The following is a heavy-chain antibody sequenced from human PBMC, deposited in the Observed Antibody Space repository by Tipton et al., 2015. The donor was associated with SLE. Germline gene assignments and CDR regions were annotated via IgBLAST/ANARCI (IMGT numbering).Heavy chain of an antibody. D-gene: IGHD5-12*01. CDR2: IYYSGST. V-gene: IGHV4-39*07. Sequence: TLSLTCTVSGGSISSGSYYWGWIRQPPGKGLEWIGSIYYSGSTYYNPSLKSRVTISVDTSKNQFSLKLSSVTAADTAVYYCARDRGYYKWRGRRDIALDIWGQGTMVTVSS. CDR1: GGSISSGSYY. CDR3: ARDRGYYKWRGRRDIALDI. J-gene: IGHJ3*02.